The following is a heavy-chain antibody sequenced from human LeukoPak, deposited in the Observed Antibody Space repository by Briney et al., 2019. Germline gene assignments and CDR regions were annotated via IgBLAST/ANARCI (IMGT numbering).Heavy chain of an antibody. CDR2: ISESGTVT. Sequence: PGGSLRLSCEASGFTFSHFGMTWVRQAPGKGLEWVSSISESGTVTHYADSVKVRFTISRDNPKNTLHLQMSSLRVEDTAVYYCAKVRSAGCSSTNCPFDSWGQGILVTVSS. V-gene: IGHV3-23*01. J-gene: IGHJ4*02. CDR1: GFTFSHFG. D-gene: IGHD2-2*01. CDR3: AKVRSAGCSSTNCPFDS.